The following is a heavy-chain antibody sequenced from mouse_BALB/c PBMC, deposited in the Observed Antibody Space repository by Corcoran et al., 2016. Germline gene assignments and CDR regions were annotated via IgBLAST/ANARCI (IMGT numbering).Heavy chain of an antibody. V-gene: IGHV1-26*01. J-gene: IGHJ3*01. CDR2: SKHYNGAT. Sequence: EVQLQQSGPELVKPGASVKISCKASGYSFTGYYMHWVKQSNVKSLEWIVRSKHYNGATSYNQTCKDKASLTVDKSSSTAYMELHRLTSEDSAVYYCVRKDYGSSLSWVAYWGQGTLVTVSA. CDR1: GYSFTGYY. CDR3: VRKDYGSSLSWVAY. D-gene: IGHD1-1*01.